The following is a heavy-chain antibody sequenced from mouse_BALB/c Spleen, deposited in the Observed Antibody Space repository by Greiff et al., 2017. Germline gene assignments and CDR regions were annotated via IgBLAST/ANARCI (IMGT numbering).Heavy chain of an antibody. D-gene: IGHD1-2*01. CDR3: ARNYYGYVYYYAMDY. CDR1: GYTFSSYW. CDR2: ILPGSGST. V-gene: IGHV1-9*01. J-gene: IGHJ4*01. Sequence: VMLVESGAELMKPGASVKISCKATGYTFSSYWIEWVKQRPGHGLEWIGEILPGSGSTNYNEKFKGKATFTADTSSNTAYMQLSSLTSEDSAVYYCARNYYGYVYYYAMDYWGQGTSVTVSS.